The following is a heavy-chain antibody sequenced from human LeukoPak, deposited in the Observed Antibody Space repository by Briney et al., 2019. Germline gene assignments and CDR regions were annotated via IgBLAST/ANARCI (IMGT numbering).Heavy chain of an antibody. D-gene: IGHD3/OR15-3a*01. V-gene: IGHV1-69*05. CDR3: ARDALRTGYLAGYYYYMDV. CDR1: VGTFSSYA. J-gene: IGHJ6*03. Sequence: GASVKVSCKASVGTFSSYAISWVRQAPGQGLEWMGRIIPIFGTANYAQKFQGRVTITTDESTSTAYMELSSLRSEDTAVYYCARDALRTGYLAGYYYYMDVWGKGTTVTVSS. CDR2: IIPIFGTA.